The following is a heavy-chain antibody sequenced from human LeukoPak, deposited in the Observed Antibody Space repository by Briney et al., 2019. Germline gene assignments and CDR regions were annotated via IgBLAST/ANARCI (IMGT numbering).Heavy chain of an antibody. CDR1: GDTFSSYA. V-gene: IGHV1-69*01. D-gene: IGHD3-10*01. CDR2: IIPIFGTA. Sequence: ASVKVSCKASGDTFSSYAISWVRQAPGQGLEWMGGIIPIFGTANYAQKFQGRVTITADESTSTAYMELSSLRSEDTAVYYCARDIGLRTMVRGVIIPSGFFDYWGQGTLVTVSS. CDR3: ARDIGLRTMVRGVIIPSGFFDY. J-gene: IGHJ4*02.